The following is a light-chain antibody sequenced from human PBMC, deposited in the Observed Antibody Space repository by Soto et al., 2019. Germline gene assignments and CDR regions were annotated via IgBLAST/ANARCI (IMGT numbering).Light chain of an antibody. J-gene: IGKJ1*01. Sequence: EIVMTQSPGTLSVSPGERATLSCRASQRISTNLAWYQQKPGQAPRLLISGASTRATGVPARFSGSGSETEFTLTISILQSEDFAVYYCQHYNNWPQWKCGQGTKVDIK. CDR2: GAS. CDR3: QHYNNWPQWK. V-gene: IGKV3-15*01. CDR1: QRISTN.